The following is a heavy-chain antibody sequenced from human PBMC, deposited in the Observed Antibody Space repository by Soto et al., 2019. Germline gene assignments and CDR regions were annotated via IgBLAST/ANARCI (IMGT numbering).Heavy chain of an antibody. Sequence: QLQLQESGPGLVKPSETLSLTCTVSGGSISSSSYYWGWIRQPPGKGLEWIGRISYSGSTYYTPSRHSRVPISAAKSKNPFSLKLSSVTAADTAVYYCARLPSGSYFNYWGQGTLVTVSS. D-gene: IGHD1-26*01. CDR3: ARLPSGSYFNY. J-gene: IGHJ4*02. V-gene: IGHV4-39*01. CDR2: ISYSGST. CDR1: GGSISSSSYY.